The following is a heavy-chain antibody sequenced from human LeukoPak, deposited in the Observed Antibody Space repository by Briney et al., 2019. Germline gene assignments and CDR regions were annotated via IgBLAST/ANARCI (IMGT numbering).Heavy chain of an antibody. J-gene: IGHJ4*02. D-gene: IGHD6-13*01. V-gene: IGHV3-43D*03. CDR2: ISWDGGST. CDR1: GFTFHDNA. Sequence: GGSLRLSCAASGFTFHDNAMHWVRQAPGKGLEWVSLISWDGGSTYYADSVKGRFTISRDNSKNTLYLQMNSLRAKDTAVYYCAKEVAAAATYYFDYWGQGTLVTVSS. CDR3: AKEVAAAATYYFDY.